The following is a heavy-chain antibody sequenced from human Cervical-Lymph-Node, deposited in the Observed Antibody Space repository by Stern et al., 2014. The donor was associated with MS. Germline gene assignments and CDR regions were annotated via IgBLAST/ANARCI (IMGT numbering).Heavy chain of an antibody. CDR1: GFTFSDYY. Sequence: VQLVESGGGLVKPGGSLRLSCAASGFTFSDYYMSWIRQAPGKGLEWVSYISSSSGAIYYADSVKGRFTISRDNAKNSLYLHMNSLRAEDTAVYYCARDWNREDRSCGPSDCWGQGTLVTVSS. D-gene: IGHD1/OR15-1a*01. CDR3: ARDWNREDRSCGPSDC. CDR2: ISSSSGAI. J-gene: IGHJ4*02. V-gene: IGHV3-11*01.